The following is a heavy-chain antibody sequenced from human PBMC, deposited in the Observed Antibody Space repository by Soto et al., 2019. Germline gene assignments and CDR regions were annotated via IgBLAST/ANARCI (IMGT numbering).Heavy chain of an antibody. CDR2: IYYSGST. D-gene: IGHD2-21*02. CDR1: GGSISSYY. Sequence: SETLSLTCTVSGGSISSYYWGWIRQPPGKGLEWIGYIYYSGSTNYNPSLKSRVTISVDTSKNQFSLKLSSVTAADTAVYYCARQYCGGDCYPEYFDYWGQGTLVTVSS. CDR3: ARQYCGGDCYPEYFDY. J-gene: IGHJ4*02. V-gene: IGHV4-59*01.